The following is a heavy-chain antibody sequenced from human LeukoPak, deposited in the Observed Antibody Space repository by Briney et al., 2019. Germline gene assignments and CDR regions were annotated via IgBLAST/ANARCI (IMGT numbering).Heavy chain of an antibody. CDR1: GGSISSSNW. D-gene: IGHD6-19*01. CDR2: IYHSGST. J-gene: IGHJ5*02. V-gene: IGHV4-4*02. CDR3: AKTVAVAGFPNWFDP. Sequence: SGTLSLTCAVSGGSISSSNWWSWVRQPPGKGREWIGVIYHSGSTNYNPSLKSRVTISVDKSKNQFSLKLSSVTAADTAVYYCAKTVAVAGFPNWFDPWGQGTLVTVSS.